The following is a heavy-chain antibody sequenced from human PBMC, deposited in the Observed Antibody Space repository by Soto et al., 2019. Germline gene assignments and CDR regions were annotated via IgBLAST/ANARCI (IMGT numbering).Heavy chain of an antibody. CDR1: GGTFSSYA. D-gene: IGHD5-12*01. V-gene: IGHV1-69*06. J-gene: IGHJ4*02. Sequence: SVKVSCKASGGTFSSYAISWVRQAPGQGLEWMGGIIPIFGTANYAQRFQGRVTITADKSTSTAYMELSSLRSEDTAVYYCARVQRGYSGYDQGSFDYWGQGTLVTVSS. CDR2: IIPIFGTA. CDR3: ARVQRGYSGYDQGSFDY.